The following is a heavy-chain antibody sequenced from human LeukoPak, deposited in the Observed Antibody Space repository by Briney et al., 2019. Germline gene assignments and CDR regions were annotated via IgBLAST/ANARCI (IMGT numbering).Heavy chain of an antibody. D-gene: IGHD3-22*01. CDR2: ISSASRTI. CDR3: VRDVGRFYYDSTGEDY. V-gene: IGHV3-48*04. Sequence: GGSLRLSCAVSGFTFSDYSMNWVRQAPGKGLEWVSYISSASRTIKYADFVRGRFTVSRDNAKKSLHLQMNRLTTEDTVVYFCVRDVGRFYYDSTGEDYWGQGTLVTVS. J-gene: IGHJ4*02. CDR1: GFTFSDYS.